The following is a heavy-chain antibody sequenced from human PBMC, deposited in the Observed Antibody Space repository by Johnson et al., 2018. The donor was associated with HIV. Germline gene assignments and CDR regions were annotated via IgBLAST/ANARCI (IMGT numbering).Heavy chain of an antibody. CDR2: INWNGGST. Sequence: VQLVESGGGVVRPGGSLRLSCAASRLTFDDYVMSWVRQAPGKGLEWVSGINWNGGSTGYADSVKGRFTISRDNAKNYLYLQMNSLRAEDTALYYCARVGSGSYLLGAFDIWGQGTMVTVSS. CDR3: ARVGSGSYLLGAFDI. J-gene: IGHJ3*02. D-gene: IGHD1-26*01. V-gene: IGHV3-20*04. CDR1: RLTFDDYV.